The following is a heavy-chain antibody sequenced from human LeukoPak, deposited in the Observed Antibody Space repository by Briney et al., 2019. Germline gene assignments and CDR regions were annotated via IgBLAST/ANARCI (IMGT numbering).Heavy chain of an antibody. D-gene: IGHD6-25*01. CDR2: INSDGSST. Sequence: GGSLRLSCAASGFTFSSYWMHWVRQAPGKGLVWVSRINSDGSSTSYADSVKGRFTISRDNAKDTLYLQMNSLRAEDTAVYYCATQRLAPTRNDYWGQGTLVTVSS. J-gene: IGHJ4*02. V-gene: IGHV3-74*01. CDR1: GFTFSSYW. CDR3: ATQRLAPTRNDY.